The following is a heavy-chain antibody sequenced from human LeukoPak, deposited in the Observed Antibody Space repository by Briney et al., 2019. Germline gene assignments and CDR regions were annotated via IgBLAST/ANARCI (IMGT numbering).Heavy chain of an antibody. D-gene: IGHD1-26*01. CDR3: ARGRGVGATAFDY. Sequence: GGSLRLSCAASGFTFSSYSMNWVRQAPGKGLEWVSSISSSSSYIKYADSVKGRFTISRDNAKNSLYLQMNSLRAEDTAVYYCARGRGVGATAFDYWGQGTLVTVSS. J-gene: IGHJ4*02. CDR2: ISSSSSYI. V-gene: IGHV3-21*01. CDR1: GFTFSSYS.